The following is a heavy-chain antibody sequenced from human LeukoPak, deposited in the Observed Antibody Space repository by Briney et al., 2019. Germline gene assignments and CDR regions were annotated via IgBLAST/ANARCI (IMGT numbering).Heavy chain of an antibody. J-gene: IGHJ1*01. D-gene: IGHD6-13*01. CDR2: IIPIFGTA. CDR1: GGTFSSYA. Sequence: SVKVSCKASGGTFSSYAISWVRQAPGQGLEWMGGIIPIFGTANYAQKFQGRVTITADESTSTAYMELSSLRPEDTAVYYCARDPIASSSINPGYFQHWGQGTLVTVSS. V-gene: IGHV1-69*13. CDR3: ARDPIASSSINPGYFQH.